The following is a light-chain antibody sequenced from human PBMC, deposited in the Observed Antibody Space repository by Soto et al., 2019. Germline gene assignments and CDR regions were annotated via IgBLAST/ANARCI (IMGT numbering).Light chain of an antibody. V-gene: IGLV1-44*01. CDR2: SIN. J-gene: IGLJ3*02. CDR3: SSWDDSLVGPV. Sequence: QSVLTQPPSASATPGQTVTISCSGRYSNIGSNFVSWYQRLPGTAPKLLIYSINQRPSGVPDRFSGSKSGTSASLTISGLQSEDEADYFCSSWDDSLVGPVFGGGTQLTVL. CDR1: YSNIGSNF.